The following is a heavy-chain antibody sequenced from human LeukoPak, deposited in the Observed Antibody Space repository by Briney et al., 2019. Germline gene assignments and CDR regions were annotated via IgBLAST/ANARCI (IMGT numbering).Heavy chain of an antibody. V-gene: IGHV3-7*01. Sequence: PGGSLRLSCAASGFTFSSYWMTWVRQAPGKGLEWVASIKQDGSEKYYVDSVKGRFTISRDNAENSLYLQMNSLRAEDTAVYYCARVLGYQLLPGYFYYMDVWGKGTTVTVSS. CDR2: IKQDGSEK. CDR1: GFTFSSYW. CDR3: ARVLGYQLLPGYFYYMDV. D-gene: IGHD2-2*01. J-gene: IGHJ6*03.